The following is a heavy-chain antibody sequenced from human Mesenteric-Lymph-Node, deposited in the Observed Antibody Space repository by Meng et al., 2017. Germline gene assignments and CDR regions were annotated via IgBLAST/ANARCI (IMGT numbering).Heavy chain of an antibody. Sequence: QLRLQESGPGLVKPSETLSPTCTVSGGSISSNGYYWDWVRQPPGKGLEWIGAIYHSGSTSYNPSLQSRVTMFVDTSKNQFSLMLTSVTATDTAVYYCARRRGGSGRDCWGQGTLVTVSS. V-gene: IGHV4-39*01. J-gene: IGHJ4*02. CDR3: ARRRGGSGRDC. CDR2: IYHSGST. CDR1: GGSISSNGYY. D-gene: IGHD3-10*01.